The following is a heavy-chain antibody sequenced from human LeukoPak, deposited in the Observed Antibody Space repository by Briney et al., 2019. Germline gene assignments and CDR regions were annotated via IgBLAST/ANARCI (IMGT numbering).Heavy chain of an antibody. V-gene: IGHV3-30*03. J-gene: IGHJ4*02. Sequence: PGGSLRLSCAASGFTFRNYGMHWVRQAPGKGLEWVAVVSYDGRNKYYADSVKGRFTISRDNSKNTLYLQMNSLRAEDTAVYYCASHWAQQLVSDYWGQGTLVTVSS. CDR3: ASHWAQQLVSDY. D-gene: IGHD6-13*01. CDR2: VSYDGRNK. CDR1: GFTFRNYG.